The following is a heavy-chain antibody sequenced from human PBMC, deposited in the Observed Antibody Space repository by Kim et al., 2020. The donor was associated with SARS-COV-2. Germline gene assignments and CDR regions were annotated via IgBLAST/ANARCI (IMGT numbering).Heavy chain of an antibody. CDR3: ARIAAAGPLDY. Sequence: TDYADSVKGRITISRDMSKKTVYLQMNSLRAEETAVYYCARIAAAGPLDYWGQGTRVTVSS. J-gene: IGHJ4*02. D-gene: IGHD6-13*01. V-gene: IGHV3-66*01. CDR2: T.